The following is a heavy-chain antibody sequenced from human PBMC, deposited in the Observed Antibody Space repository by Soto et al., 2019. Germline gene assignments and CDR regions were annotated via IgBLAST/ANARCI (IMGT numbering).Heavy chain of an antibody. D-gene: IGHD2-2*01. J-gene: IGHJ4*01. CDR1: GFTFNSYA. CDR3: VRKYPGTRPFDY. CDR2: IGTDGNA. Sequence: LRLSCAASGFTFNSYAMNWVRQAPGKGLAWVSAIGTDGNAYYANSVKGRFTISRDNSRTTLYLQMNSLRVEDTALYYCVRKYPGTRPFDYWGQGPLVTVYS. V-gene: IGHV3-23*01.